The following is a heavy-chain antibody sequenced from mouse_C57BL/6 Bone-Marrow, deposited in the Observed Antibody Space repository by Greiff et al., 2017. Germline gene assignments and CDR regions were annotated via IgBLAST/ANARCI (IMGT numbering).Heavy chain of an antibody. CDR2: IWRGGST. V-gene: IGHV2-5*01. CDR3: AIPYDYGDYYAMDY. D-gene: IGHD2-4*01. Sequence: QVQLQQSGPGLVQPSQSLSITCTASGFSLTSYGVHWVRQSPGKGLEWLGVIWRGGSTDYNAAFMSRLSITKDNSKGQVFFRMNSLQADDTAVFCCAIPYDYGDYYAMDYWGQGTSVTVSS. J-gene: IGHJ4*01. CDR1: GFSLTSYG.